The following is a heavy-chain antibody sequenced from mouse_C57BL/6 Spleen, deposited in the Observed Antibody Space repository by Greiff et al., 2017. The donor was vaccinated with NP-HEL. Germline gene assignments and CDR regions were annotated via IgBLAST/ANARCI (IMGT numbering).Heavy chain of an antibody. D-gene: IGHD1-1*01. CDR1: GYTFTSYW. CDR2: IYPGSGST. Sequence: VKLQQPGAELVKPGASVKMSCKASGYTFTSYWITWVKQRPGQGLEWIGDIYPGSGSTNYNEKFKSKATLTVDTSSSTAYMQLSSLTSEDSAVYYCARGITTVVDPFAYWGQGTLVTVSA. J-gene: IGHJ3*01. V-gene: IGHV1-55*01. CDR3: ARGITTVVDPFAY.